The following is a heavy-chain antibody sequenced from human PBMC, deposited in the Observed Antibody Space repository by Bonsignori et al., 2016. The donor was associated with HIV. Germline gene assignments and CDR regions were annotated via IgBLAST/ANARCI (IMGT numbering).Heavy chain of an antibody. V-gene: IGHV1-2*02. CDR2: INPNNGGA. J-gene: IGHJ4*02. Sequence: WVRQAPGQGLEWMGWINPNNGGALYAQNFQGRVTMTRDTSISTVFMELSRLRSHDTAVYYCARALGQLGTYWGQGTLVTVSS. CDR3: ARALGQLGTY. D-gene: IGHD7-27*01.